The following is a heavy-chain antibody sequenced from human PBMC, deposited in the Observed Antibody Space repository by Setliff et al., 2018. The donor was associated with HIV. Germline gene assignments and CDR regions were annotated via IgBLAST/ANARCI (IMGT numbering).Heavy chain of an antibody. Sequence: ASVKVSCKASGYIFSSYTMHWVRQAPGQRLEWTGWINTANYKTKYSQKFQGRVTITRDTSASTAYMELSSLRSEDTAVYYCARDGYYDSSGYSAFDIWGQGTMVTVSS. J-gene: IGHJ3*02. D-gene: IGHD3-22*01. CDR2: INTANYKT. CDR1: GYIFSSYT. V-gene: IGHV1-3*04. CDR3: ARDGYYDSSGYSAFDI.